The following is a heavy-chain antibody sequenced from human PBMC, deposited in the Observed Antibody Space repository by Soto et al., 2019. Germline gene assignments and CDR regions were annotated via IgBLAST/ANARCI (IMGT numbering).Heavy chain of an antibody. CDR1: GGSIISSSYY. Sequence: SETLSLTCTVSGGSIISSSYYWGWIRQPPGKGLEWIGSIYYSGSTYYNPSLKSRVTISVDTFKTQLSLKLSSVTAADRAVYSCASLAAAGPYYYHGMDVWGQGTKVTVSS. D-gene: IGHD6-13*01. V-gene: IGHV4-39*01. CDR2: IYYSGST. J-gene: IGHJ6*02. CDR3: ASLAAAGPYYYHGMDV.